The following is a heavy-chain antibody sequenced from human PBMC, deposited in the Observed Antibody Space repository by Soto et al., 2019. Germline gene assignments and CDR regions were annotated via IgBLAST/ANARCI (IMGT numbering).Heavy chain of an antibody. CDR1: GGSFSGYY. CDR2: INHSGST. V-gene: IGHV4-34*01. D-gene: IGHD2-2*01. J-gene: IGHJ5*02. CDR3: ARRSRYCSSTSCFLDP. Sequence: QVQLQQWGAGLLKPSETLSLTCAVYGGSFSGYYWSWIRQPPGKGLEWIGEINHSGSTNYNPSLKSRVTISVDTSKNQFSLKLSSVIAADTAVYYCARRSRYCSSTSCFLDPWGQGTLVTVSS.